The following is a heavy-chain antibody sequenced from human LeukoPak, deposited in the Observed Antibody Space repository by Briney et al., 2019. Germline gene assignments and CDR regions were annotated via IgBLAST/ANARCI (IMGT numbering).Heavy chain of an antibody. CDR3: ARASTVTTYSFDY. D-gene: IGHD4-17*01. V-gene: IGHV3-48*01. CDR1: GFTFSSYS. J-gene: IGHJ4*02. Sequence: PGGSLRLSCAASGFTFSSYSMNWVRQAPGKGLEWVSYISSSSSTIYYADSVKGRFTISRDNAKNSLYLQMNSLRAEDTAVYYCARASTVTTYSFDYWGQGTLVTVSS. CDR2: ISSSSSTI.